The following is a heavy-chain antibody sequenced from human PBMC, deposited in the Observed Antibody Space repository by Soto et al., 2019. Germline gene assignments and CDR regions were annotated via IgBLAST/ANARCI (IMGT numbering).Heavy chain of an antibody. D-gene: IGHD4-17*01. V-gene: IGHV4-31*03. Sequence: LSLTCTVSGGSISSGGYYWSWIRQHPGKGLEWIGYIYYSGSTYYNQSLKSRVTISVDTSKNQFSLKLSSVTAADTAVYYCARSSQSTVTTLDYWGQGTLVTVS. CDR1: GGSISSGGYY. CDR3: ARSSQSTVTTLDY. CDR2: IYYSGST. J-gene: IGHJ4*02.